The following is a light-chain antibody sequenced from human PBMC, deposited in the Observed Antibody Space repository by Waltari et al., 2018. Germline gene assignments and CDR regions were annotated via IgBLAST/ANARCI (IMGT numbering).Light chain of an antibody. J-gene: IGKJ3*01. V-gene: IGKV2-29*02. CDR1: QSLLNSNGNTY. Sequence: DIVMTQTPLSLPVIPGEPASISCRSSQSLLNSNGNTYLYWYLQKPGQPPRLLIYRVSNRFSGVPDRFSGSGSGTDFTLKISRVEAEDVGVYYCMQALQTPFTFGPGTKLDIK. CDR3: MQALQTPFT. CDR2: RVS.